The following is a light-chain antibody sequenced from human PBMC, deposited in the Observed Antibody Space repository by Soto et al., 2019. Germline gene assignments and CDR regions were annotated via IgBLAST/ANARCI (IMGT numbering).Light chain of an antibody. CDR1: SSDVGAYNY. CDR3: CSYTSSSTYV. Sequence: QSVLTQPASVSGSPGQSITISCTGTSSDVGAYNYVSWSQQSPGKAPKLMIYDVSNRPSGVSNRFSGSKSGNTASLTISGLQAEDEADYYCCSYTSSSTYVFGTGTKVTVL. V-gene: IGLV2-14*01. J-gene: IGLJ1*01. CDR2: DVS.